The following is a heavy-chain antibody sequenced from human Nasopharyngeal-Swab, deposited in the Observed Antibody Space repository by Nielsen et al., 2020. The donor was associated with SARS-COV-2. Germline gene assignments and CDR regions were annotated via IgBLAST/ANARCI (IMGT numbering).Heavy chain of an antibody. CDR2: ISSSSSYI. Sequence: ETLSLTCAASGFTFSSYSMNWVRQAPGKGLEWVSSISSSSSYIYYADSVKGRFTISRDNAKNSLYLQMNSLRAEDTAVYYCARVRFVGELIDAFDIWGQGTMVTVSS. J-gene: IGHJ3*02. CDR1: GFTFSSYS. CDR3: ARVRFVGELIDAFDI. V-gene: IGHV3-21*01. D-gene: IGHD1-26*01.